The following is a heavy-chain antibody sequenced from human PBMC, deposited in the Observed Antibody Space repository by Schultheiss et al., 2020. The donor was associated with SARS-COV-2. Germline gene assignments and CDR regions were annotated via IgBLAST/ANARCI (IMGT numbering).Heavy chain of an antibody. Sequence: GGSLRLSCAASGFTVSSNYMSWVRQAPGKGLEWVSGISGSGGSTYYADSVKGRFTISRDNSKNTLYLQMNSLRAEDTAVYYCARVSYYDSSGYSDYFDYWGQGTLVTVSS. CDR2: ISGSGGST. CDR1: GFTVSSNY. CDR3: ARVSYYDSSGYSDYFDY. J-gene: IGHJ4*02. V-gene: IGHV3-23*01. D-gene: IGHD3-22*01.